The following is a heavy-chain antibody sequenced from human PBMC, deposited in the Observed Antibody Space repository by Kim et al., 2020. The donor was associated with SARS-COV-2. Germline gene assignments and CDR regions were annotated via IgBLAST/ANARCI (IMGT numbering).Heavy chain of an antibody. D-gene: IGHD3-9*01. V-gene: IGHV1-2*02. CDR2: INPNSGGT. Sequence: ASVKVSCKASGYTFTGYYMHWVRQAPGQGLEWMGGINPNSGGTNYAQKFQGRVTMTTDASTSTAYMELSRLRSDDTAVYYCARDLSSYDLLCRSFGSNW. J-gene: IGHJ5*01. CDR1: GYTFTGYY. CDR3: ARDLSSYDLLCRSFGSNW.